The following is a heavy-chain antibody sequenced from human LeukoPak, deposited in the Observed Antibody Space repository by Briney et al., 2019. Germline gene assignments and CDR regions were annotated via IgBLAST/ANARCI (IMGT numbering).Heavy chain of an antibody. V-gene: IGHV3-7*01. CDR1: GFTFSSYW. J-gene: IGHJ4*02. CDR3: AKGYSYGIDY. D-gene: IGHD5-18*01. CDR2: IKQDGSEK. Sequence: GGSLRLSCAASGFTFSSYWMSWVRQAPGKGLEWVANIKQDGSEKYYVDSVKGRFTISGDNAKNSLYLQMSSLRAEDTAVYYCAKGYSYGIDYWGQGTLVTVSS.